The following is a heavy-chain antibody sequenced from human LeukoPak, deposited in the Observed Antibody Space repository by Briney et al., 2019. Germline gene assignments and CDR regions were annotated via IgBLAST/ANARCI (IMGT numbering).Heavy chain of an antibody. V-gene: IGHV1-18*01. J-gene: IGHJ5*02. CDR2: ISAYNGNT. CDR1: GYTFTSYD. D-gene: IGHD3-10*01. Sequence: GASVKVSCKASGYTFTSYDINWVRQAPGQGLEWMGWISAYNGNTNYAQKLQGRVTMTTDTSTNTAYMELRSLRSDDTAVHYCARGNTMVRGVHNWFDPWGQGTLVTVSS. CDR3: ARGNTMVRGVHNWFDP.